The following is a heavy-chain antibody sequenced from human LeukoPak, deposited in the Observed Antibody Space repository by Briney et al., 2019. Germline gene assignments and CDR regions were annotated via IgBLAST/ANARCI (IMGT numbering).Heavy chain of an antibody. CDR2: ISSSSSYI. J-gene: IGHJ3*02. CDR3: ATLGATTHAFDI. V-gene: IGHV3-21*01. CDR1: GFTFSSYS. Sequence: GGSLRLSCAASGFTFSSYSMNWVRQAPGKGLEWVSSISSSSSYIYYADSVKGRFTISRDNAKNSLYLQMNSLRAEDTAVYYCATLGATTHAFDIWGQGTMVTGSS. D-gene: IGHD1-26*01.